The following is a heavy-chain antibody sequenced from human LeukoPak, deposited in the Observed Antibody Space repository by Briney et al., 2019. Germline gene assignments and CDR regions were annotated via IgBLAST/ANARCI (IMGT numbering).Heavy chain of an antibody. CDR3: ARGRLDEQQLVLRY. J-gene: IGHJ4*02. Sequence: ASVKVSCKASGYTFTSYDFNWVRQATGQRPEWMGWMSPNSGDTGYAQKFQDRVTMTRNTSISTAYMELSSLRSEDTAVYYCARGRLDEQQLVLRYWGQGTLVTVSS. CDR1: GYTFTSYD. V-gene: IGHV1-8*01. CDR2: MSPNSGDT. D-gene: IGHD6-13*01.